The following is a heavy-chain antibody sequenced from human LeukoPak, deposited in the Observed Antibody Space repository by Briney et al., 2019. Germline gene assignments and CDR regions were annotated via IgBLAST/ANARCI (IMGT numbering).Heavy chain of an antibody. Sequence: PSETLSLTCAVSGGSISSGNWWSWVRQPPGKGLEWIGEIYHSGSTNYNPSLKGRVTISVDKSKNQFSLKLSSVTAADTAVYYCARKKAGEPFFDYWGQGTLVTVSS. V-gene: IGHV4-4*02. CDR3: ARKKAGEPFFDY. CDR2: IYHSGST. CDR1: GGSISSGNW. J-gene: IGHJ4*02. D-gene: IGHD7-27*01.